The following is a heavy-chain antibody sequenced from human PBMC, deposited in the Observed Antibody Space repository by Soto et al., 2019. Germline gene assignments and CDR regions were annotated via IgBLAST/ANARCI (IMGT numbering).Heavy chain of an antibody. CDR1: GFTFTSSA. D-gene: IGHD1-26*01. V-gene: IGHV1-58*01. CDR2: IVVGSGNT. CDR3: AAPSGSYYGFDY. Sequence: QMQLVQSGPEVKKTGTSVKVSCKASGFTFTSSAVQWVRQARGQRLEWIGWIVVGSGNTNYAQKFQERVTITRDMSTSTAYMELSSLRSEDTAVYYCAAPSGSYYGFDYWGQGTLVTVSS. J-gene: IGHJ4*02.